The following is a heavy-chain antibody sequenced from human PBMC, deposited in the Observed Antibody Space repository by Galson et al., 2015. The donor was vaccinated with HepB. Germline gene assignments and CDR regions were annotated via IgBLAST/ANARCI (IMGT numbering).Heavy chain of an antibody. D-gene: IGHD3-22*01. CDR2: ISAYNGNT. CDR1: GYTFTSYG. V-gene: IGHV1-18*04. Sequence: SVKVSCKASGYTFTSYGISWVRQAPGQGLEWMGWISAYNGNTNYAQKLQGRVTMTTDTSTSTAYMELRSLRSDDTAVYYCARDLDEWYDSSGYYRTEGAFDIWGQGTMVTVSS. CDR3: ARDLDEWYDSSGYYRTEGAFDI. J-gene: IGHJ3*02.